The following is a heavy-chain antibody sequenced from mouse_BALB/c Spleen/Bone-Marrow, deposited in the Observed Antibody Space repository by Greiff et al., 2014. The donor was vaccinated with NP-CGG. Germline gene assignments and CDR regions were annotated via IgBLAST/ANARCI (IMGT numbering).Heavy chain of an antibody. D-gene: IGHD2-2*01. CDR2: INPDSSTI. J-gene: IGHJ4*01. CDR1: GFDFSGYW. CDR3: ARLGYHGVMDY. Sequence: VQLQQSGGGLVQPGRSLKLSCAASGFDFSGYWMSWVRQAPGKGLEWIGEINPDSSTINYTPSLKDKFIISRDNAKNTLYLQMSKVRSEDTALYYCARLGYHGVMDYWGQGTSVTVSS. V-gene: IGHV4-1*02.